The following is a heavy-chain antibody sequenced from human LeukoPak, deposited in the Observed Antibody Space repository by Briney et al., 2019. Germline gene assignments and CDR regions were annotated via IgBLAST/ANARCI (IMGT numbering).Heavy chain of an antibody. J-gene: IGHJ5*02. CDR3: ARLGAAGTEYSWFDP. Sequence: SETLSLTCTVSGGSISDCCWTWIRQPPGKGLEWIGYIYYSGTTYYNPSLKSRVTISVDTSENQFSLKMTSVTAADTAVYYCARLGAAGTEYSWFDPWGQGTLVTVSS. CDR1: GGSISDCC. V-gene: IGHV4-59*08. D-gene: IGHD6-13*01. CDR2: IYYSGTT.